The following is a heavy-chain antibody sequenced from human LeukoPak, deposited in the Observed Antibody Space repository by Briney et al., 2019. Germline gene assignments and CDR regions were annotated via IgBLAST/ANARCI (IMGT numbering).Heavy chain of an antibody. CDR3: ARDGHFDD. J-gene: IGHJ4*02. CDR1: GCSFTHYN. Sequence: ASVNVSCTPSGCSFTHYNMQWLRQAPGPGLEWMGWINPNSGGTNYAQKFQGRVTMTSDTPISTAYMELRRLRSDDTAVYYCARDGHFDDWGQGTLVTVSS. CDR2: INPNSGGT. V-gene: IGHV1-2*02.